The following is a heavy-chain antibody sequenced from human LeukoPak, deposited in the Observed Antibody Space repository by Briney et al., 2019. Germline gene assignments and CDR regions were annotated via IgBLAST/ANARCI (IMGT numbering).Heavy chain of an antibody. CDR3: ARGVTMIGRLRFDP. J-gene: IGHJ5*02. CDR1: GAPFTAYS. Sequence: SETLSLTCVVSGAPFTAYSWTWLRQPPGKGLEWIGSIYHSGSTYYNPSLKSRVTISVDTSKNQFSLKLSSVTAADTAVYFCARGVTMIGRLRFDPWGQGTLVTVSS. D-gene: IGHD3-22*01. CDR2: IYHSGST. V-gene: IGHV4-38-2*01.